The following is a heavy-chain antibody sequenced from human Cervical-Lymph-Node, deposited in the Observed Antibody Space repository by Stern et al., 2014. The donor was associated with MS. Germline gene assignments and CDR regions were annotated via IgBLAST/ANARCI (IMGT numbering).Heavy chain of an antibody. Sequence: DQLVESGGGVVQPGRSLRLSCAASGFTFSNYGMHWVRQAPGQGLEWLAVIWYDGNKKYYADSVKGRFTISRDNSKNTLFLQMSSLTAEDTALYYCARGNWNYEGMGYWGQGTLVTVSS. CDR3: ARGNWNYEGMGY. D-gene: IGHD1-7*01. J-gene: IGHJ4*02. CDR1: GFTFSNYG. CDR2: IWYDGNKK. V-gene: IGHV3-33*01.